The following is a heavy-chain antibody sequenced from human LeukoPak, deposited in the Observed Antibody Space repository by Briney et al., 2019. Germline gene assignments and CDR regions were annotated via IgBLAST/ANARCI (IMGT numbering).Heavy chain of an antibody. V-gene: IGHV4-38-2*02. CDR3: ASLWAVAGIQSTDY. CDR1: GYSISSGYY. J-gene: IGHJ4*02. CDR2: IYHSGST. Sequence: SETLSLTCTVSGYSISSGYYWGWIRQPPGKGLEWIGSIYHSGSTYYNPSLKSRVTISVDTSKNQFSLKLSSVTAADTAVYYCASLWAVAGIQSTDYWGQGTLVTVSS. D-gene: IGHD6-19*01.